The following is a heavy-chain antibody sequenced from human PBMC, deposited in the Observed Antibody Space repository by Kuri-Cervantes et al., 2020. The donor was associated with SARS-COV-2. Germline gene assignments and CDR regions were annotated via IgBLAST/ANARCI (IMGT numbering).Heavy chain of an antibody. CDR2: LWEDGSNE. V-gene: IGHV3-33*08. J-gene: IGHJ4*02. D-gene: IGHD2-8*01. CDR1: GFTFSTFG. Sequence: GESLKISCAASGFTFSTFGMPWVRQAPGKGPEWVAGLWEDGSNEKYADSVKGRFSISRDNSKKMLYLQMNSLRDEDTAVYYCARAVYNSGFFDFWGQGTLVTVSS. CDR3: ARAVYNSGFFDF.